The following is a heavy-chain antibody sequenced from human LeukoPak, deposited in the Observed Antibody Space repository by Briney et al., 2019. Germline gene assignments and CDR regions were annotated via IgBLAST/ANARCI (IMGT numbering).Heavy chain of an antibody. CDR2: ISYDGSNK. V-gene: IGHV3-30*18. Sequence: GGSLRLSCAASGFIFSSYWMTWVRQAPGKGLEWVAVISYDGSNKYYADSVKGRFTISRDNSKNTLYLQMYSLRAEDTAVYYCAKDAFFCSGGSCYPGAFDIWGQGTMVTVSS. D-gene: IGHD2-15*01. CDR3: AKDAFFCSGGSCYPGAFDI. CDR1: GFIFSSYW. J-gene: IGHJ3*02.